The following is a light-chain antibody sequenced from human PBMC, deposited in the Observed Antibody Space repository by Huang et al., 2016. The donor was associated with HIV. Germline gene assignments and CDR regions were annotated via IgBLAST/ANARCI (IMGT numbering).Light chain of an antibody. V-gene: IGKV4-1*01. CDR2: GAS. J-gene: IGKJ2*01. CDR1: QSVSYSSNNKHY. CDR3: QQYYTTPYT. Sequence: DIVVTQSPDSLAVSLGVRATITCKTSQSVSYSSNNKHYVSWYQQKPGQTPRLIIYGASTRESGVPDRFSGSGSGIDVTLTISNLQAEDVAVYYCQQYYTTPYTFGQGTKLEI.